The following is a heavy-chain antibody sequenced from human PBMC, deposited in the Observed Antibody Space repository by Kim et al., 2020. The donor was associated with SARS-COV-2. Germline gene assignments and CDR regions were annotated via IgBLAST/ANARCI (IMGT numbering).Heavy chain of an antibody. CDR2: IYYSGST. J-gene: IGHJ5*02. Sequence: SETLSLTCTVSGGSISSSSYYWGWIRQPPGKGLEWIGSIYYSGSTYYNPSLKSRVTISVDTSKNQFSLKLSSVTAADTAVYYCARHRDTMVRGVIDWFDPWGQGTLVTVSS. V-gene: IGHV4-39*01. D-gene: IGHD3-10*01. CDR1: GGSISSSSYY. CDR3: ARHRDTMVRGVIDWFDP.